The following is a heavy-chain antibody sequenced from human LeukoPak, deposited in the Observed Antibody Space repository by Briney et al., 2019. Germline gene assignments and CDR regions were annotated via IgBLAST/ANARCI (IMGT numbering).Heavy chain of an antibody. D-gene: IGHD3-10*01. V-gene: IGHV4-34*01. Sequence: SETLSLTCAVYGGSFSDSSWSWIRQPPGKGLEWIGEINHGGITNYNASLKSRVTISVDRSKNQFSLRLGSVTAADTAVYYCARRGRLYGSGSNFDYWGQGTLVTVSS. J-gene: IGHJ4*02. CDR1: GGSFSDSS. CDR2: INHGGIT. CDR3: ARRGRLYGSGSNFDY.